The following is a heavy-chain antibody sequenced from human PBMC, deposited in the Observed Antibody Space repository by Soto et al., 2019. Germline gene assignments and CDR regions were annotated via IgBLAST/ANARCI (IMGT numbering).Heavy chain of an antibody. CDR3: ACPSRSAWSPSTYYYGMDV. CDR1: GGTFSSYA. Sequence: SVKVSCKASGGTFSSYAISWVRQAPGQGLEWMGGIIPIFGTANYAQKFQGRVTITADESTSTAYMELSSLRSEDTAVYYCACPSRSAWSPSTYYYGMDVWGQGTTVTVSS. CDR2: IIPIFGTA. D-gene: IGHD6-19*01. J-gene: IGHJ6*02. V-gene: IGHV1-69*13.